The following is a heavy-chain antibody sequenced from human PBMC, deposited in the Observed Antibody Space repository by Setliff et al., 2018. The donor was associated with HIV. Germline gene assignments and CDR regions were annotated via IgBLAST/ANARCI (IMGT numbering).Heavy chain of an antibody. CDR1: GGSFSGYY. Sequence: ETLSLTCAVYGGSFSGYYWSWIRQPPGKGLEWIGEINHSGSTNYNPSLKSRVTISVDTSKNQFSLKLSSVTAADTAVFYCARLTTTYYYDSSAYYHPVWGQGTLVTV. V-gene: IGHV4-34*01. J-gene: IGHJ4*02. CDR2: INHSGST. CDR3: ARLTTTYYYDSSAYYHPV. D-gene: IGHD3-22*01.